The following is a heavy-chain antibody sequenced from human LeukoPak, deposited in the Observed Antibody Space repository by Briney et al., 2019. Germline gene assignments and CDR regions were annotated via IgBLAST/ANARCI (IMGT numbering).Heavy chain of an antibody. D-gene: IGHD3-10*01. V-gene: IGHV1-2*02. J-gene: IGHJ6*03. CDR1: GYTFTGYY. CDR2: INPNSGGT. CDR3: ARGQGELLDSYYYYYMDV. Sequence: ASVKVSCKASGYTFTGYYVHWVRQAPGQGLKWMGWINPNSGGTNYAQKFQGRVTMTRDTSISTAYMELSRLRSDDTAVYYCARGQGELLDSYYYYYMDVWGKGTTVTVSS.